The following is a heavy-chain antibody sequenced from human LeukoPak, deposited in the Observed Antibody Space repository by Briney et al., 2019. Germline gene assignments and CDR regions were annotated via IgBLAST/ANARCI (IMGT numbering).Heavy chain of an antibody. Sequence: PGGSPRLSCSASGFPFSSYSMKWVRPAPGKGLEGVSSISSSSSYIYYADSVKGRFTISRDNAKNSLYLQMNSLRAEDTAVYYCARDVMSSSTSCYAIDYWGQGTLVTVSS. CDR3: ARDVMSSSTSCYAIDY. D-gene: IGHD2-2*01. CDR2: ISSSSSYI. J-gene: IGHJ4*02. CDR1: GFPFSSYS. V-gene: IGHV3-21*01.